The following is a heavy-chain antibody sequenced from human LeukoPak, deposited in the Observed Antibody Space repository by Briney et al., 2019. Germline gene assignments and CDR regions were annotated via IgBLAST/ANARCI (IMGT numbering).Heavy chain of an antibody. CDR1: GGTFSSYA. CDR2: IITIFGTA. Sequence: SVKVSCKASGGTFSSYAISWVRQAPGQGLEWMGGIITIFGTANYAQKFQGRVTITADESTSTAYLELSSLRSEDTAVYYCAPNYSSGPVAFDIWGQGTMVTVSS. D-gene: IGHD6-25*01. J-gene: IGHJ3*02. CDR3: APNYSSGPVAFDI. V-gene: IGHV1-69*01.